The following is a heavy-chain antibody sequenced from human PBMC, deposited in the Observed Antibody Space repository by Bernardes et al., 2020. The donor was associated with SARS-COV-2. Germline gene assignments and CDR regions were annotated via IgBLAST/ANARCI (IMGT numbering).Heavy chain of an antibody. J-gene: IGHJ3*02. D-gene: IGHD2-21*01. CDR3: AGVGGLWPHDALEI. Sequence: SESLSLTCTVTGSSISDYYCSYIRQPPGKGLEWIGNIYYNGDTNYNPSLKSRATISINTSKNQVSLKLTSVTAADTAVYYCAGVGGLWPHDALEIWGQGTMVTVSS. CDR1: GSSISDYY. CDR2: IYYNGDT. V-gene: IGHV4-59*01.